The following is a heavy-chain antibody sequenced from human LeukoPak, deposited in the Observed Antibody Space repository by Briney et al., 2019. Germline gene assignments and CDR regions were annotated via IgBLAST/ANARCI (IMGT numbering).Heavy chain of an antibody. CDR2: IWYDGSNK. CDR1: GFTFSSYG. CDR3: ARGYCSSTSCYTSYYYYGMDV. J-gene: IGHJ6*02. V-gene: IGHV3-33*01. Sequence: GGSLRLSCAASGFTFSSYGMHWVRQAPGTGLEWVAVIWYDGSNKYYADSVKGRFTISRDNSKNTLYLQMNSLRAEDTAVYYCARGYCSSTSCYTSYYYYGMDVWGQGTTVTVSS. D-gene: IGHD2-2*02.